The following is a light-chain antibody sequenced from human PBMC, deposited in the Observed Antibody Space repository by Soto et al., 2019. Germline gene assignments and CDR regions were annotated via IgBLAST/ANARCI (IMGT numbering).Light chain of an antibody. CDR3: NSYTSSTSRPYV. Sequence: QSVLTQPASVSGSPGQSITISCTGTTNDVGGYNYVSWYQQHPGKAPKLLIFEVSSRPSGVSNRFSGSKSGNTASLTISALQAEDEGDYFCNSYTSSTSRPYVFGTGTKLTVL. CDR2: EVS. CDR1: TNDVGGYNY. V-gene: IGLV2-14*01. J-gene: IGLJ1*01.